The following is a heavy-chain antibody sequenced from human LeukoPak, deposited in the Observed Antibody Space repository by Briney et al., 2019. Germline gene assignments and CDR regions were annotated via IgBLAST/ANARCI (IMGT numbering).Heavy chain of an antibody. D-gene: IGHD1-26*01. CDR1: GFTVSTNY. CDR3: AREGAKSTTPLDY. CDR2: IYSGGST. J-gene: IGHJ4*02. Sequence: HPGGSLRLSCAASGFTVSTNYMSWVRQAPGKGLEWVSVIYSGGSTYYADSVKGRFTISRDNSKNTLYLQMNTLRAEDTAVYYCAREGAKSTTPLDYWGQGTLVTVSA. V-gene: IGHV3-53*01.